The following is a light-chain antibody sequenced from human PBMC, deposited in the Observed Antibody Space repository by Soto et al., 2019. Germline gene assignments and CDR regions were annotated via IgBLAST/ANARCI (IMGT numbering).Light chain of an antibody. CDR1: QSSSDS. J-gene: IGKJ1*01. CDR3: QQYNGYWT. Sequence: DIQMTQSPSTLSASVGDRVTITCRASQSSSDSLACYQQKPGKPPKLLIYEASSLKGGVPSRFSGSRSGTEYPLTISSLQHDDFATYYCQQYNGYWTFGQGTKVEIK. V-gene: IGKV1-5*03. CDR2: EAS.